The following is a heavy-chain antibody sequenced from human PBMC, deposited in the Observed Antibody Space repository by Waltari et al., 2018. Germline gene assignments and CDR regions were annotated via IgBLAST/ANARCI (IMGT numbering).Heavy chain of an antibody. J-gene: IGHJ3*02. V-gene: IGHV4-4*07. D-gene: IGHD6-19*01. Sequence: QVQLQESGPGLVKPSETLSLTCSVSGGSISTYYWSRIRQPAGKGLEWIGRIYTSGITNYNPSLKSRVTMSLDKSKNQFSLKLSSVTAADTAVYYCAEGIAVAGTYAFDIWGQGTMVTVSS. CDR1: GGSISTYY. CDR2: IYTSGIT. CDR3: AEGIAVAGTYAFDI.